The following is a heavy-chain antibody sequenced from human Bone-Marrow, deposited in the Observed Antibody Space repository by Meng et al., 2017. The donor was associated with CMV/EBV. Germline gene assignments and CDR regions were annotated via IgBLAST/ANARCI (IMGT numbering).Heavy chain of an antibody. CDR3: AKDRRGSTDADY. CDR1: GFSFSRFW. V-gene: IGHV3-74*01. J-gene: IGHJ4*02. CDR2: VNSDGNDT. D-gene: IGHD2-2*01. Sequence: GESLKISCVASGFSFSRFWMHWVRQAPGKGLVWVSRVNSDGNDTPYADSVKGRFTISRDNAKNTLYLEMNSLRGEDTAVYYCAKDRRGSTDADYWGQGTLVTVSS.